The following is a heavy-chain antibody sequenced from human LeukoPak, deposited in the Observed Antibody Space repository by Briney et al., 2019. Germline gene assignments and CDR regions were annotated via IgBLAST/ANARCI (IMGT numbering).Heavy chain of an antibody. CDR2: ITSGADT. D-gene: IGHD1-1*01. CDR3: VKGDNFGRVADAFDS. V-gene: IGHV3-23*01. J-gene: IGHJ3*01. CDR1: GFTFDKFA. Sequence: GGSLRLSCAASGFTFDKFAMSWVRQAPGKGLQWVSTITSGADTYYADSVKGRFSISRDNSRNTVSVQMHSLRADDTAVYFCVKGDNFGRVADAFDSWGQGTMVTVSS.